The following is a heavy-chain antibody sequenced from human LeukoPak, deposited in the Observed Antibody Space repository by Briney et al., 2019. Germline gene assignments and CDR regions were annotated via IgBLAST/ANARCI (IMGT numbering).Heavy chain of an antibody. CDR3: SGTYCSGGSCPPRSLAFDI. J-gene: IGHJ3*02. CDR2: ISPSGDIT. Sequence: PGGSLRLSCAAPGFTFSNNGMNWVRQAPGKGLEWVSGISPSGDITYYADSVKGRFTISRDNAKNSLYLQMNSLRAEDTAVYYCSGTYCSGGSCPPRSLAFDIWGQGTRVSVSS. CDR1: GFTFSNNG. D-gene: IGHD2-15*01. V-gene: IGHV3-23*01.